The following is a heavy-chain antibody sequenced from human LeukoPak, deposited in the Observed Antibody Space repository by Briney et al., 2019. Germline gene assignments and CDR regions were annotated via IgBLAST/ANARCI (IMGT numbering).Heavy chain of an antibody. CDR2: IYSGGST. Sequence: GGSLRLSCAASGFTVSTYYMTWVRQAPGNGLECVSVIYSGGSTYYADSVKGRFTVSRDNSKNTLYLQMNSLRAEDTAMYYCARGLGYCTSTTCLLPFDYWGQGTLVTVSS. V-gene: IGHV3-53*01. J-gene: IGHJ4*02. CDR3: ARGLGYCTSTTCLLPFDY. D-gene: IGHD2-2*01. CDR1: GFTVSTYY.